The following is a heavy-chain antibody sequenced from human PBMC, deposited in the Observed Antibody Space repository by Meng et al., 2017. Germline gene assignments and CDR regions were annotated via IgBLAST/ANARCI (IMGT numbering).Heavy chain of an antibody. Sequence: QVQLVQFGAEVKKPGASVKVSCKAAGYTFTSYGISWVRQVPGQGLEWMGWISAYNCNTNYAQKLQGRVTMTTDTSTSTAYMELRSLRSDDTAVYYCVLWFGELSFDYWGQGTLVTVSS. CDR2: ISAYNCNT. CDR3: VLWFGELSFDY. V-gene: IGHV1-18*01. D-gene: IGHD3-10*01. J-gene: IGHJ4*02. CDR1: GYTFTSYG.